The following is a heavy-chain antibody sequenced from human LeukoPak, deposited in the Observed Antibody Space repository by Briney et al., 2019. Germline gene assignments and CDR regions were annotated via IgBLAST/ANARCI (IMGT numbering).Heavy chain of an antibody. CDR2: INHSGST. D-gene: IGHD3-22*01. J-gene: IGHJ4*02. Sequence: SETLSLTCAVYGGSFSGYYWSWIRQPPGKGLEWIGEINHSGSTNYNPSLKSRVTISVDTSKNQLSLKLSSVTAADTAVYYCARVYYDSSGSGYFDYWGQGTLVTVSS. CDR1: GGSFSGYY. CDR3: ARVYYDSSGSGYFDY. V-gene: IGHV4-34*01.